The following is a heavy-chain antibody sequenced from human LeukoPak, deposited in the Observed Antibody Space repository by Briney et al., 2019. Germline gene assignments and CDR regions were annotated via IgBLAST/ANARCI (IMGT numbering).Heavy chain of an antibody. CDR1: GFTFSSYW. V-gene: IGHV3-7*01. Sequence: GSLRLSCAASGFTFSSYWMSWVRQAPGKGLEWVANIKQDGSEKYYVDSVKGRFTISRDNAENSLYLQMDSLRAEDTAVYYCAKDRRLMITFGGVIATWGQGTLVTVSS. J-gene: IGHJ5*02. CDR2: IKQDGSEK. CDR3: AKDRRLMITFGGVIAT. D-gene: IGHD3-16*02.